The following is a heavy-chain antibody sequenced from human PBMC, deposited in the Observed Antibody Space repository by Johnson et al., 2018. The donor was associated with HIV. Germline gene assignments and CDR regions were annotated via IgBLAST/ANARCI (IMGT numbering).Heavy chain of an antibody. V-gene: IGHV3-64*01. CDR3: ARTNCAKDCVGVWWSRAFDI. J-gene: IGHJ3*02. CDR2: INSDGGTT. D-gene: IGHD2-21*01. CDR1: GFTLSLFA. Sequence: VQLVESGGGLVQPGGSLRLSCTASGFTLSLFAMHWVRQAPGKGLEYVSGINSDGGTTEYVNSVKGRFTISRDNSKNTLYLQMGSLRIEDGAVYYCARTNCAKDCVGVWWSRAFDIWGQGTMVTVSS.